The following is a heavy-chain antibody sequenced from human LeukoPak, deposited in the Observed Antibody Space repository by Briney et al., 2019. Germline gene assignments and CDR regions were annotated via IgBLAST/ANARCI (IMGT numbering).Heavy chain of an antibody. V-gene: IGHV1-18*01. Sequence: GASVKVPCKASGYTFTSYGISWVRQAPGQGLEWMGWISAYNGNTNYAQKLQGRVTMTTDTSTSTAYMELRSLRSDDTAVYYCARPGSPIRFLEWYDAFDIWGQGTMVTVSS. CDR1: GYTFTSYG. CDR2: ISAYNGNT. CDR3: ARPGSPIRFLEWYDAFDI. D-gene: IGHD3-3*01. J-gene: IGHJ3*02.